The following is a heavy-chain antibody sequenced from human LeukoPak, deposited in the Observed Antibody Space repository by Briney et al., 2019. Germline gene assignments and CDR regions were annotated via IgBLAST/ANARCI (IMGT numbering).Heavy chain of an antibody. CDR3: AKIPYYYDSSGYPPYFDY. D-gene: IGHD3-22*01. CDR2: TSSSDAGT. V-gene: IGHV3-23*01. CDR1: GFPLSSYA. Sequence: PGGSLRLSCAASGFPLSSYAMSWVRQTPGKGLEWVSATSSSDAGTYYADSVRGRFTISRDNSKNTLYLQMNSLRVDDAAVYYCAKIPYYYDSSGYPPYFDYWGQGTLVTVSS. J-gene: IGHJ4*02.